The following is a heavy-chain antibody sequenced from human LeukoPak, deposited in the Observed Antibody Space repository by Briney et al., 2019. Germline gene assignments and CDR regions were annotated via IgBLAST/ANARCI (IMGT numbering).Heavy chain of an antibody. Sequence: GGSLRLSCAASGFSFSSYWMSWVRQAPGKGLEWVVNIKQDGSEKYYVDSVKGRFTISRDNAKNSLYLQMNSLRAEDTAVYYCARGRGVAAIVCDYWGQGTLVTVSS. CDR2: IKQDGSEK. J-gene: IGHJ4*02. CDR3: ARGRGVAAIVCDY. CDR1: GFSFSSYW. D-gene: IGHD2-15*01. V-gene: IGHV3-7*01.